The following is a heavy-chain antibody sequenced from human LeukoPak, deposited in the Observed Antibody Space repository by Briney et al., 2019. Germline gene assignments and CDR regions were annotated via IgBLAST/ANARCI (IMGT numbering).Heavy chain of an antibody. V-gene: IGHV4-4*02. D-gene: IGHD4-17*01. J-gene: IGHJ4*02. CDR3: ARVRGASTVTTHLDY. CDR1: GGSITSTNW. Sequence: SETLSLTCGVSGGSITSTNWWSWVRQPPGQGLEWIGEISLRGRTNYNPSLKSRVTISVDTSKNQFSLKLSSVTAADTAVYYCARVRGASTVTTHLDYWGQGTLVTVSS. CDR2: ISLRGRT.